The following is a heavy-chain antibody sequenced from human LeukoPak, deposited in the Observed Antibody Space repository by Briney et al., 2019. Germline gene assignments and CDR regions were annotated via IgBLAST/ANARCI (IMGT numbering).Heavy chain of an antibody. CDR2: IYTSGST. J-gene: IGHJ4*02. V-gene: IGHV4-61*02. D-gene: IGHD6-19*01. Sequence: SETLSLTCTVSGGSISSGSYYWSWIRQPAGKGLEWIGRIYTSGSTNYNPSLKSRVTISVDTSKNQFSLKLSSVTAADTAVYHCASEVSSGWYEIDYWGQGTLVTVSS. CDR3: ASEVSSGWYEIDY. CDR1: GGSISSGSYY.